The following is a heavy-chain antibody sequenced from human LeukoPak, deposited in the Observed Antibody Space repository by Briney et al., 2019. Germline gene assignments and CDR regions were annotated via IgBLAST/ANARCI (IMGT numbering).Heavy chain of an antibody. CDR1: GFTFSSYE. CDR2: ISDTGSTI. V-gene: IGHV3-48*03. J-gene: IGHJ4*02. CDR3: AKDASIFDYFDF. D-gene: IGHD6-6*01. Sequence: PGGSLRLSCAASGFTFSSYELNWVRQAPGKGLEWVSYISDTGSTIYYADSVEGRFTISRDNAKNSLYLQMNSLRAEDTAVYYCAKDASIFDYFDFWGQGTLVTVSS.